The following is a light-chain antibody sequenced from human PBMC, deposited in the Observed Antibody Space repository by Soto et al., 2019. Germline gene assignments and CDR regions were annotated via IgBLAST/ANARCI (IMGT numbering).Light chain of an antibody. V-gene: IGKV3-11*01. J-gene: IGKJ4*01. Sequence: EIVLTQSPATLSLSPGERVTLSCRASQTVSTYLSWYQHKPGQAPRLLIYGASKRASGIQARFSGSGSGADFTLTISSLEPEDSAVYYCHQRYNWLTFGGGTKVDIK. CDR3: HQRYNWLT. CDR2: GAS. CDR1: QTVSTY.